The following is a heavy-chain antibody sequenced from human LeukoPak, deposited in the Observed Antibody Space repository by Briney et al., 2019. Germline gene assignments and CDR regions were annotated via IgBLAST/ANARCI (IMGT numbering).Heavy chain of an antibody. CDR3: AKGGDGWDNYFDY. D-gene: IGHD3-10*01. J-gene: IGHJ4*02. CDR2: ISSSSSDI. V-gene: IGHV3-21*01. CDR1: GFTFSAFS. Sequence: GGSLRLSCAASGFTFSAFSMNWVRQAPGKGLEWVSAISSSSSDIYYTDSVKGRFTISRDNANNFLYLQVSSLRAEDTAVYYCAKGGDGWDNYFDYWGQGTLVTVSS.